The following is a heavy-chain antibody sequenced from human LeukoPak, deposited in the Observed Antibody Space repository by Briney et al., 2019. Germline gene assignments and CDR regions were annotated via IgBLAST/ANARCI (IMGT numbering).Heavy chain of an antibody. CDR2: INHSGYT. J-gene: IGHJ4*02. V-gene: IGHV4-34*01. CDR3: TRMTTGHDY. Sequence: SETLSLTCAVSGVSFNDYYWSWVRQTPGKGLEWIGEINHSGYTNDSPSLKSRVTLSIDTSRKQFSLKLRFVTVADTGIYYCTRMTTGHDYWGRGTLVTVSS. CDR1: GVSFNDYY. D-gene: IGHD4-17*01.